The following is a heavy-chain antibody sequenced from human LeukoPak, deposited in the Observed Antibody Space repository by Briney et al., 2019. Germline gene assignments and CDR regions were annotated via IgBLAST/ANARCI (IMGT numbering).Heavy chain of an antibody. CDR2: ISSSGSTI. D-gene: IGHD5-18*01. CDR3: ARVRYSYGYYFDY. Sequence: PGGSLRLSCAASGFTFSSYEMNWVRQAPGKGLEWVSYISSSGSTIYYADSVKGRFTISRDNAKNSLYLQMNSLRAEDTAVYYCARVRYSYGYYFDYWGQGTLVTVSS. V-gene: IGHV3-48*03. CDR1: GFTFSSYE. J-gene: IGHJ4*02.